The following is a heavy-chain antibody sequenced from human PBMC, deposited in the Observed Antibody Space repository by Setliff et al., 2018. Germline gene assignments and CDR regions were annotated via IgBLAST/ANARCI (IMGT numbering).Heavy chain of an antibody. CDR1: GGSISSHY. CDR2: IYYSGST. Sequence: SETLSLTCTVSGGSISSHYWSWIRQPPGKGLEWIGYIYYSGSTKYNPSLKSRVTMSVDTSKNPFSLKLNSVTAADTAVYYCARAPRYFDPTGSYFDYWGQGTLVTVSS. J-gene: IGHJ4*02. CDR3: ARAPRYFDPTGSYFDY. D-gene: IGHD3-9*01. V-gene: IGHV4-59*11.